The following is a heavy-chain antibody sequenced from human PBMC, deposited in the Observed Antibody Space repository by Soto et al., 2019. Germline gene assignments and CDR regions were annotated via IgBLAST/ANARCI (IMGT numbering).Heavy chain of an antibody. Sequence: SETLSLTCTVSGGSISSGGYYCSWIRQHPGKGLEWIGYIYYSGSTYYNPSLKSRVTISVDTSKNQFSLKLSSVTAADTAVYYCAREDIVVVPAAMPGAFDIWGQGTMVTVS. V-gene: IGHV4-31*03. CDR3: AREDIVVVPAAMPGAFDI. D-gene: IGHD2-2*01. CDR2: IYYSGST. CDR1: GGSISSGGYY. J-gene: IGHJ3*02.